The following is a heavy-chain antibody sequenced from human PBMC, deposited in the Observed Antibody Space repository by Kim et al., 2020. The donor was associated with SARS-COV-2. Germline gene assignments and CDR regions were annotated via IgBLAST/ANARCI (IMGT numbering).Heavy chain of an antibody. Sequence: GGSLRLSCTASGFNFSDYYMNWVRQAPGKGLEWVSYISSSGRTKHYADSLEGRFTISRDNAGNSLSLQMNNLRAEDTAMYYCARDTFCTGGRCSSGAFDIWGQGTMVTVSS. CDR3: ARDTFCTGGRCSSGAFDI. CDR2: ISSSGRTK. V-gene: IGHV3-11*01. J-gene: IGHJ3*02. CDR1: GFNFSDYY. D-gene: IGHD2-15*01.